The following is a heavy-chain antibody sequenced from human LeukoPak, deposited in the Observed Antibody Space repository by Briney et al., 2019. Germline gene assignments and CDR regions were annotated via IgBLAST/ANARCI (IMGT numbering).Heavy chain of an antibody. V-gene: IGHV3-30*18. CDR1: GFTFSSYG. CDR3: AKDLGDGSGPDY. J-gene: IGHJ4*02. D-gene: IGHD3-10*01. Sequence: GRSLRLSCAASGFTFSSYGMHWVRRAPGKGLEWVAVISYDGSNKYYADSVKGRFTISRDNSENTLYLQMNSLRAEDTAVYYCAKDLGDGSGPDYWGQGTLVTVSS. CDR2: ISYDGSNK.